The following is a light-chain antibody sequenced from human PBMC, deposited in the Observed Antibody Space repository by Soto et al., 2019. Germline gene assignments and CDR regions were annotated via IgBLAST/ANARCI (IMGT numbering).Light chain of an antibody. Sequence: DIQLTQSPSFLSASVGDRVSITCRASQGISTYLAWYQQKPGKAPKLLIYAASTLQSGVPSRFNGSASGTEFTLTISSLQPEDFATYYCQQLKSYPITFGQGTRLEIK. J-gene: IGKJ5*01. V-gene: IGKV1-9*01. CDR2: AAS. CDR1: QGISTY. CDR3: QQLKSYPIT.